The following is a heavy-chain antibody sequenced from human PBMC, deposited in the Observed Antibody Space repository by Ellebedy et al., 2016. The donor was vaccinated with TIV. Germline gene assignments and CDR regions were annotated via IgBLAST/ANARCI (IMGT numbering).Heavy chain of an antibody. J-gene: IGHJ4*02. Sequence: GESLKISCVASGFTFSSFTMNWVRQAPGKGLEWVSSISTNGKYIHLADSLKGRFTVSRDNANNSLYLQMSSLRVEDTAIYYCTRPAATYSSSWYDFDCWGQGAPVTVSS. V-gene: IGHV3-21*01. CDR1: GFTFSSFT. CDR3: TRPAATYSSSWYDFDC. CDR2: ISTNGKYI. D-gene: IGHD6-13*01.